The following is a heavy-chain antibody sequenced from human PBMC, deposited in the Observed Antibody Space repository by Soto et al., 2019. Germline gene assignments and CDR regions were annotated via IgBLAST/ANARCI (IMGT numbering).Heavy chain of an antibody. J-gene: IGHJ3*01. CDR1: GFSFRTYG. CDR2: ISPK. D-gene: IGHD2-21*01. V-gene: IGHV3-33*01. Sequence: QVQLVESGGGLVQPGTSLILSCAVSGFSFRTYGFHWVRQPPGKGLQWVAVISPKGHSDSVEGRFTISRDNSKDTSYLQMNNFRAEDTAVYYCARDDAFANENAFDLWGQGTMVTFSS. CDR3: ARDDAFANENAFDL.